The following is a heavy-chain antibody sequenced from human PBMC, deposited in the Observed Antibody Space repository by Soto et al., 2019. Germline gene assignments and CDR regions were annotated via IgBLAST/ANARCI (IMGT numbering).Heavy chain of an antibody. CDR2: ISYDGSNK. CDR3: AMSLGYCSGGSCYPYYFDY. J-gene: IGHJ4*02. Sequence: GGSLRLSCAASGFTFGSFGMHWGRQAPGKGVEWGAVISYDGSNKYYADSVKGRFTISRDNSKNTLYLQMNSLRAEDTAVYYCAMSLGYCSGGSCYPYYFDYWGQGTLVTVSS. CDR1: GFTFGSFG. V-gene: IGHV3-30*03. D-gene: IGHD2-15*01.